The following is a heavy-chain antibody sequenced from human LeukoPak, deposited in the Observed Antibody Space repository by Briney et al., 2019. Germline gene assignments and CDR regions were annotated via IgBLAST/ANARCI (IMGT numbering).Heavy chain of an antibody. J-gene: IGHJ4*02. D-gene: IGHD3-22*01. CDR1: GFTFDDYA. V-gene: IGHV3-9*01. Sequence: PGRSLRLSCAASGFTFDDYAMHWVRQAPGKGLEWVSGIGWNSGGIVYADSVKGRFTISRDNAKNSLYLQMNSLRAEDTALYYCAKDIGYYDSSGYYDYWGQGTLVTVSS. CDR3: AKDIGYYDSSGYYDY. CDR2: IGWNSGGI.